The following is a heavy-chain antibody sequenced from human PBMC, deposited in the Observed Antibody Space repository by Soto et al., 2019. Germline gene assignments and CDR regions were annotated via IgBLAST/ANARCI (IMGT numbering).Heavy chain of an antibody. Sequence: SYSRRWLQQAKRQGLEWMGWISAYNGNTNYAQKLQGRVTMTTDTSTSTAYMELRSLRSDDTAVYYCSRDLFRNSSGPDVFEILGKGTMVTVS. J-gene: IGHJ3*02. D-gene: IGHD6-19*01. CDR3: SRDLFRNSSGPDVFEI. CDR1: SYS. CDR2: ISAYNGNT. V-gene: IGHV1-18*01.